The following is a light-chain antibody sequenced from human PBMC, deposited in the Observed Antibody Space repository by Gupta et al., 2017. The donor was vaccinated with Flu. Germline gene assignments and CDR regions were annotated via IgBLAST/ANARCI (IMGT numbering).Light chain of an antibody. Sequence: EILMTQSPATLSVSPGERATLSCRASQSVRSNLAWYQQKPGQAPRLLIFGASTRATGIPARFSGSGSGTEFTLTISSLQSEDFAVYYCQQYSNWPLLTFGPGTKVEIK. J-gene: IGKJ3*01. CDR1: QSVRSN. CDR2: GAS. V-gene: IGKV3-15*01. CDR3: QQYSNWPLLT.